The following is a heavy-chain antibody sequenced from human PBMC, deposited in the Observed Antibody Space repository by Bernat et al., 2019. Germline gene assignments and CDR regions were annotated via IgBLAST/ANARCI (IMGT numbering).Heavy chain of an antibody. CDR1: EFTFSSYA. J-gene: IGHJ1*01. CDR2: ISGSGGST. CDR3: TTGESGSYSVWAEYFQH. V-gene: IGHV3-23*04. Sequence: EVQLVESGGGLVQPGGSLRLSCAASEFTFSSYAMSWVRQAPGKGLEWVSGISGSGGSTYYADSVKGRFTISRDNSKNTLFLQMNSLKTEDTAVYYCTTGESGSYSVWAEYFQHWGQGTLVTVSS. D-gene: IGHD1-26*01.